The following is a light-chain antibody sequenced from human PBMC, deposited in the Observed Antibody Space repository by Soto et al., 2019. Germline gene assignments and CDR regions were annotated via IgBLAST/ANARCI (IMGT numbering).Light chain of an antibody. Sequence: QSVLTQPPSVSGAPRQRVTISCTGSSSNIGAGYDVHWYQQLPGTAPKLLIYGNSNRPSGVPDRFSGSKSGASASLAITGLQAEDEADYYCQSYDISLTTVVFGGGTKVTVL. CDR3: QSYDISLTTVV. V-gene: IGLV1-40*01. J-gene: IGLJ2*01. CDR2: GNS. CDR1: SSNIGAGYD.